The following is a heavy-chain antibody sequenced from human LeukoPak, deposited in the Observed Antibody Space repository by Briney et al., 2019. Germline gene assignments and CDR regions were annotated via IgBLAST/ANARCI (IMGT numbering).Heavy chain of an antibody. CDR1: GGTFSSYA. V-gene: IGHV1-69*04. J-gene: IGHJ4*02. CDR3: ARVTQYCSSTSCKLIDY. D-gene: IGHD2-2*01. CDR2: IIPILGIA. Sequence: SVKVSCKASGGTFSSYAISWVRQAPGQGLEWMGRIIPILGIANYAQKFQGRVTITADKSTSTAYMELSSLRSEDTAVYYCARVTQYCSSTSCKLIDYWGQGTLVTVSS.